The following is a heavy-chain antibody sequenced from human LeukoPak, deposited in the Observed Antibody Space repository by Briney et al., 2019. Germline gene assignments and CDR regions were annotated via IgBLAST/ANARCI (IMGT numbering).Heavy chain of an antibody. J-gene: IGHJ4*02. CDR2: INPSGGST. CDR1: GYTFTSYY. Sequence: ASVKVSCKASGYTFTSYYMHWVRQAPGQGLEWMGIINPSGGSTSYAQKLQGRVTMTRDMSTSTVYMELSSLRSEDTAVYYCARAGEIAARGFDYWGQGTLVTVSS. V-gene: IGHV1-46*01. D-gene: IGHD6-6*01. CDR3: ARAGEIAARGFDY.